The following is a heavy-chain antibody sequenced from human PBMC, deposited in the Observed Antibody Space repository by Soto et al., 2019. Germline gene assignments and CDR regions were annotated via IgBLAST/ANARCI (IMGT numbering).Heavy chain of an antibody. J-gene: IGHJ4*02. CDR3: ARGGPNDYGGNSGYGY. D-gene: IGHD4-17*01. CDR1: GYTFTSYD. Sequence: SVKVSCKASGYTFTSYDINWVRQATGQGLEWMGWMNPNSGNTGYAQKFQGRVTMTRNTSISTAYMELSSLRSEDTAVYYCARGGPNDYGGNSGYGYWGQGTLVTVSS. CDR2: MNPNSGNT. V-gene: IGHV1-8*01.